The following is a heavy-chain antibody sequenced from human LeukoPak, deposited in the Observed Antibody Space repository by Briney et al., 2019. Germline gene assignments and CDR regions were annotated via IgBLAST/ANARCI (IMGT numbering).Heavy chain of an antibody. CDR1: DGSISSSSYY. J-gene: IGHJ5*02. D-gene: IGHD2-2*01. CDR3: ARVRYCSSTSCSPDWFDP. Sequence: SETLSLTCTVSDGSISSSSYYWGWIRQPPGKGLEWIGSIYYSGSTYYNPSLKSRVTISVDTSKNQFSLKLSSVTAADTAVYYCARVRYCSSTSCSPDWFDPWGQGTLVTVSS. CDR2: IYYSGST. V-gene: IGHV4-39*01.